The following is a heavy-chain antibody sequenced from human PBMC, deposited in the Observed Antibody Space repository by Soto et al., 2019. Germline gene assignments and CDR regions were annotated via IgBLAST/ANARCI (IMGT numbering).Heavy chain of an antibody. Sequence: EVQLLESGGGLMPPGGSLRLSCAASGFTFNDYAVNWVRQAPGKGLELVSTIRGSAGSIYYTDSVKGRFTISRDNSRNTVYLQMNSLRADDTAVYYCGKEISSAFFPLDSWGQGTLVTVSS. D-gene: IGHD6-19*01. CDR2: IRGSAGSI. J-gene: IGHJ4*02. CDR3: GKEISSAFFPLDS. CDR1: GFTFNDYA. V-gene: IGHV3-23*01.